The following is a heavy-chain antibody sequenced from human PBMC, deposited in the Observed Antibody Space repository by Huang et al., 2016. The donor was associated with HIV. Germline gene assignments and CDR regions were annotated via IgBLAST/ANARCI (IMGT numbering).Heavy chain of an antibody. D-gene: IGHD5-12*01. V-gene: IGHV3-30*18. Sequence: QVQLVESGGGVVQPGRSLRLSCAASGFTFRNYGVHWVRQAPGKGGEWGAAISNDGSYQYYSDSVKGRFTISRDDSQNTLYLQMSSLRAEDTAVYFCAKDREDSAYQLDYWGQGTRVTVSS. CDR2: ISNDGSYQ. CDR1: GFTFRNYG. J-gene: IGHJ4*02. CDR3: AKDREDSAYQLDY.